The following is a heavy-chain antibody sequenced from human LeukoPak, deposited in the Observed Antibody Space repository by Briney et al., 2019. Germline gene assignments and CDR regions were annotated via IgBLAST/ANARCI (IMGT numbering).Heavy chain of an antibody. CDR2: ISGSGGST. J-gene: IGHJ4*02. Sequence: GGSPRLSCAASGFTFSSYAMSWVRQAPGKGLEWVSAISGSGGSTYYADSVKGRFTISRDNSKNTLYLQMNSLRAEDTAVYYCVRDRAYFDSSGFYNLDYWGQGTLVTVSS. V-gene: IGHV3-23*01. CDR3: VRDRAYFDSSGFYNLDY. CDR1: GFTFSSYA. D-gene: IGHD3-22*01.